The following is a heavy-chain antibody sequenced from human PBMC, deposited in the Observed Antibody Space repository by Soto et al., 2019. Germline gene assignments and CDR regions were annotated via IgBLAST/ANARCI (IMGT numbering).Heavy chain of an antibody. V-gene: IGHV3-48*01. J-gene: IGHJ5*02. CDR3: ARDKGSSSWHSFAS. Sequence: EVQLVESGGTLVQPGGSLRLSCTASGFTFSNYPMDWVRQAPGKGLEWVSYISSGSSAIHYADSVRGRFTISRDDATNSLYLEMNSLRAEDTAVYYCARDKGSSSWHSFASWGQGTLVTVSS. CDR2: ISSGSSAI. CDR1: GFTFSNYP. D-gene: IGHD2-2*01.